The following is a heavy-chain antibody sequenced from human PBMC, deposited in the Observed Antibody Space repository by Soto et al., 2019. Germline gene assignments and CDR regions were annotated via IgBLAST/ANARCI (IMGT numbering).Heavy chain of an antibody. J-gene: IGHJ4*02. CDR1: GGSFTSNNW. V-gene: IGHV4-4*02. CDR2: IYRTGST. D-gene: IGHD5-12*01. CDR3: ASRDPGNSVDY. Sequence: PSETLSLTCAVSGGSFTSNNWWTWVRQPPGQGLEWIGEIYRTGSTNYNPSVKSRVTISRDKSENQFSLKVTTLTAADTAVYYCASRDPGNSVDYWGQGTLVTVSS.